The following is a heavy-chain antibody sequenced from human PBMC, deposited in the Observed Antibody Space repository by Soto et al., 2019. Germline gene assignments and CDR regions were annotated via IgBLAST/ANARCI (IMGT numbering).Heavy chain of an antibody. J-gene: IGHJ4*02. CDR2: ISYDGSNK. D-gene: IGHD5-12*01. CDR1: GFTFSSYG. CDR3: ARDSREYNAYDYN. Sequence: GGSLRLSCAASGFTFSSYGMHWVRQAPGKGLEWVAVISYDGSNKYYADSVKGRFTISRDNAKSSLYLQMNSLRAEDTAVYYCARDSREYNAYDYNWGQGTLVTAPQ. V-gene: IGHV3-30*03.